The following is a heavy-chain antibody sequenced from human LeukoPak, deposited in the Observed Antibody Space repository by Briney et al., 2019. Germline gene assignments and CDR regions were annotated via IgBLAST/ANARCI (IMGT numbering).Heavy chain of an antibody. V-gene: IGHV3-48*03. Sequence: PGGSLRLSCAASGFSFRDYEMNWVRQAPGKGLEWVSYISITSNTIHYADSVKGRFTIPRDNTKNSLHLQMTRLRADDTAVYYCARGGLDAYDSWGQGTLVTVSS. D-gene: IGHD5-24*01. CDR3: ARGGLDAYDS. J-gene: IGHJ5*01. CDR2: ISITSNTI. CDR1: GFSFRDYE.